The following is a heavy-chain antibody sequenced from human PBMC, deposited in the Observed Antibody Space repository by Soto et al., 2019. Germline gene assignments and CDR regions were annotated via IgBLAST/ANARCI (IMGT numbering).Heavy chain of an antibody. D-gene: IGHD6-19*01. J-gene: IGHJ5*02. V-gene: IGHV1-69*13. CDR3: ARAYSSGWYHNWFDP. CDR2: IIPIFGTA. CDR1: GGTFSSYA. Sequence: GASVKVSCKASGGTFSSYAISWVRQAPGQGLEWMGGIIPIFGTANYAQKFLGRVTITADESTSTAYMELSSLRSEDTAVYYCARAYSSGWYHNWFDPWGQGTLVTVSS.